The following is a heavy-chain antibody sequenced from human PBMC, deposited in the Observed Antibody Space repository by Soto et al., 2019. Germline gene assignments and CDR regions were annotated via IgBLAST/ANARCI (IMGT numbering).Heavy chain of an antibody. CDR3: AAPRSGSYLGLDY. Sequence: GGSLRLSCAASGFTFSSYSMNWVRQAPGKGLEWVSSISSSSSYIYYADSVKGRFTISRDNAKNSLYLQMNSLRAEDTAVYYCAAPRSGSYLGLDYWGQGTLVTVSS. CDR1: GFTFSSYS. V-gene: IGHV3-21*01. J-gene: IGHJ4*02. CDR2: ISSSSSYI. D-gene: IGHD3-10*01.